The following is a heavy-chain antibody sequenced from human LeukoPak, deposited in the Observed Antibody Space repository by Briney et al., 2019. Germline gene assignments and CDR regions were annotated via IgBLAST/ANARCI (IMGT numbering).Heavy chain of an antibody. CDR3: VRDSTYSSGWPGEFDP. V-gene: IGHV4-39*07. D-gene: IGHD6-19*01. CDR1: GGPVFNSNYY. Sequence: SETLSLTCTVSGGPVFNSNYYWGWIRQSPGRGLEWIGSMYYSGISYYNPSLKSRVTISVDTSKNQFSLILTSVTAADTAVYYCVRDSTYSSGWPGEFDPWGQGTLVTVSS. J-gene: IGHJ5*02. CDR2: MYYSGIS.